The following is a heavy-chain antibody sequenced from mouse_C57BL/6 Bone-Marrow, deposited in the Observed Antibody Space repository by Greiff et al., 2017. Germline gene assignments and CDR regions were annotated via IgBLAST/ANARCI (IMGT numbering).Heavy chain of an antibody. CDR2: IDPSDSYT. J-gene: IGHJ1*03. CDR1: GYTFTSYW. V-gene: IGHV1-50*01. D-gene: IGHD1-1*01. Sequence: VQLQQPGAELVKPGASVKLSCKASGYTFTSYWMQWVKQRPGQGLEWIGEIDPSDSYTNYNQKFKGKATLTVDTSSSTAYMQLSSLTSEDSAVYYCASHYYGSSYWYFDVWGTGTTVTGSS. CDR3: ASHYYGSSYWYFDV.